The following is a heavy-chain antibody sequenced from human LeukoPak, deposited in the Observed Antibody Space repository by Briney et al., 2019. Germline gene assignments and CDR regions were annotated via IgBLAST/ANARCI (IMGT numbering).Heavy chain of an antibody. CDR3: AKSGDYDILTGYPPPFFQH. CDR1: GYTFTSYG. J-gene: IGHJ1*01. CDR2: IRYDGSNK. Sequence: SCKASGYTFTSYGISWVRQAPGKGLKWVAFIRYDGSNKYYADSVKGRFTISRDNSKNTLYLQMNSLRAEDTAVYYCAKSGDYDILTGYPPPFFQHWGQGTLVTVSS. V-gene: IGHV3-30*02. D-gene: IGHD3-9*01.